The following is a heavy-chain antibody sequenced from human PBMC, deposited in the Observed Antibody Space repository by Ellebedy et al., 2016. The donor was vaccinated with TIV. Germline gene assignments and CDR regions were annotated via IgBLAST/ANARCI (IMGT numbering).Heavy chain of an antibody. CDR1: GFSFSSYG. CDR2: IWYDGTDE. CDR3: ARDSRGRWTPFDH. V-gene: IGHV3-33*01. J-gene: IGHJ4*02. D-gene: IGHD4-23*01. Sequence: GESLKIPCAASGFSFSSYGMHWVRQSPGKGPEWMAFIWYDGTDESYAESVEGRFSISRDNSKNTLYLHMKSLRAEDTAIYYCARDSRGRWTPFDHWGQGTVVAVSS.